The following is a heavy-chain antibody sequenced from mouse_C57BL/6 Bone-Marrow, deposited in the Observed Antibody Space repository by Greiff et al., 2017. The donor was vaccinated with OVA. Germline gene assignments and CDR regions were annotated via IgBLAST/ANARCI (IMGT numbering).Heavy chain of an antibody. CDR2: INPSSGYT. D-gene: IGHD1-1*01. V-gene: IGHV1-4*01. Sequence: QVQLQQSGAELARPGASVKMSCKASGYTFTSYTMHWVKQRPGQGLEWIGYINPSSGYTKSHQKFKDKATLTADKSSSTAYMQLSSLTSEDSAVYYCARCDYGSSYSYWGQGTTLTVSS. CDR3: ARCDYGSSYSY. J-gene: IGHJ2*01. CDR1: GYTFTSYT.